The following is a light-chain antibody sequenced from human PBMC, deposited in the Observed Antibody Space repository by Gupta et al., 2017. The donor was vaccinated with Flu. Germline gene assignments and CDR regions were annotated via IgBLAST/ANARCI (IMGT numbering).Light chain of an antibody. CDR2: DDS. V-gene: IGLV3-21*02. CDR3: QVWDNSRDHHVI. CDR1: TIGSKY. J-gene: IGLJ2*01. Sequence: TIGSKYVHWYRQSPGQAPALVVYDDSGRPSGIPERFSGSNSRNTATPTLSRVEAGDEADYYCQVWDNSRDHHVIFGGGTKLTVL.